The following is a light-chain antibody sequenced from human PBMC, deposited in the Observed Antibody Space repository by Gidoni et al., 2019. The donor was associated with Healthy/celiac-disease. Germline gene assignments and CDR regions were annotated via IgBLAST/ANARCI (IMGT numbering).Light chain of an antibody. CDR1: QDISNY. V-gene: IGKV1-33*01. J-gene: IGKJ4*01. Sequence: DIQINPSPSSLSASVGDRVTITCQARQDISNYLNWYQQKPGKAPKLLIYDASNLETGVPSRFSGSGSGTDFTFTISSLQPEDIATYYCQQYDNLPLTFGGGTKVEIK. CDR3: QQYDNLPLT. CDR2: DAS.